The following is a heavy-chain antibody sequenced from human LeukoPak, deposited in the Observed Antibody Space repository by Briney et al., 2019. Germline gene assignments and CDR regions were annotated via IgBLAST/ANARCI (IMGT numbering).Heavy chain of an antibody. V-gene: IGHV3-23*01. CDR1: GFTFSSYA. Sequence: GGSLRLSCAASGFTFSSYAMSWVRQAPGKGLECISGFSGSGGSTYYADSVKGRFTISRDDTKNTLYLQMNSLRAEDTAVYYCAKDRCSNGIGCYYYYMDVWGKGTTVTISS. D-gene: IGHD2-8*01. CDR3: AKDRCSNGIGCYYYYMDV. CDR2: FSGSGGST. J-gene: IGHJ6*03.